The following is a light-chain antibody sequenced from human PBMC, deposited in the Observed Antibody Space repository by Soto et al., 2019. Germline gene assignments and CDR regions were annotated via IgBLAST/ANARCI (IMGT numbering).Light chain of an antibody. Sequence: DIQMTQSPSSPSASVGDRVTITCRASQSISSYLNWYQQKPGKAPKLLIYAASSLQSGVPSRFSGSGSGTDFTLTISSLQPEDFATYYCQQSYSTPRTLGGGSKGDMK. CDR2: AAS. J-gene: IGKJ4*01. V-gene: IGKV1-39*01. CDR1: QSISSY. CDR3: QQSYSTPRT.